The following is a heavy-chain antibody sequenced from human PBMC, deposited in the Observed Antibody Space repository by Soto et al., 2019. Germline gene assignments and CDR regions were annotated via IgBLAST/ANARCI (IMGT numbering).Heavy chain of an antibody. CDR1: GCTFTSYY. D-gene: IGHD3-3*01. CDR3: ARDRAYYDFWSGYSPDWYFDP. V-gene: IGHV1-46*03. Sequence: ASVKVSCKASGCTFTSYYMHWVRQAPGQGLEWMGIINPSGGSTSYAQKFQGRVTMTRDTSTSTVYMELSSLRSEDTAVYYCARDRAYYDFWSGYSPDWYFDPWGRGTLVTVSS. CDR2: INPSGGST. J-gene: IGHJ2*01.